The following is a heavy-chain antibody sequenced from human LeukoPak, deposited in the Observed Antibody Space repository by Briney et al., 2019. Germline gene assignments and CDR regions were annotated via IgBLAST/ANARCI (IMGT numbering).Heavy chain of an antibody. V-gene: IGHV4-34*01. CDR2: INHSGST. J-gene: IGHJ5*02. D-gene: IGHD2-15*01. CDR1: GGSFSGYY. CDR3: ARGGLAYCSGGSCYSSWFDP. Sequence: PSETLSLTCAVYGGSFSGYYWSWIRQPPGKGLEWFGEINHSGSTNYNPSLKSRVTISVDTSKNQFALKLSSVPAADTAVYYCARGGLAYCSGGSCYSSWFDPWGQGTLVTVSS.